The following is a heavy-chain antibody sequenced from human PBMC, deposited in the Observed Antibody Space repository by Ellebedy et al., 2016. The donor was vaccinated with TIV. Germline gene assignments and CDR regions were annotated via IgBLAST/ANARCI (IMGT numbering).Heavy chain of an antibody. J-gene: IGHJ4*02. V-gene: IGHV4-59*08. D-gene: IGHD5-12*01. Sequence: MPSETLSLTCTVSGSSISSYSSSWIRQPPGTGLEWIGYIYYNENTNYNPSLKSRVTISVDTSKNQFSLNLNSLTAADTAVYFCASTPVSAGSGYHPHDYWGQGILVTVSS. CDR3: ASTPVSAGSGYHPHDY. CDR1: GSSISSYS. CDR2: IYYNENT.